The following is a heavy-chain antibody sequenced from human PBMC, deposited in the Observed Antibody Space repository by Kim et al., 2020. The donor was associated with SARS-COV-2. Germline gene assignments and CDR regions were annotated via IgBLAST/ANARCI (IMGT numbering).Heavy chain of an antibody. J-gene: IGHJ4*02. CDR2: IYYSGST. V-gene: IGHV4-31*03. CDR3: ARDSGKREYNSIYFDY. CDR1: GGSISSGTYY. Sequence: SETLSLTCTVSGGSISSGTYYWNWIRQHPGKGLEWIGYIYYSGSTYYNPSLKSRVIISVDTSKNQFSLKLSSVTAADTAVYYCARDSGKREYNSIYFDYWGQGTLVTVSS. D-gene: IGHD6-13*01.